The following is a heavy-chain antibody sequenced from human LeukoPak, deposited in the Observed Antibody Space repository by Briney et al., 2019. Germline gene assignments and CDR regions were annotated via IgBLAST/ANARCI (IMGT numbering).Heavy chain of an antibody. Sequence: PSETLSLTCAVYGGSFSGYYWSWIRQPPGKGLEWIGEINHSGSTNYNPSLKSRVTISVDTSKNQFSLKLSSVTAADTAVYYCARDHYYDSSGCYFGYWGQGTLVTVSS. D-gene: IGHD3-22*01. V-gene: IGHV4-34*01. CDR1: GGSFSGYY. CDR3: ARDHYYDSSGCYFGY. J-gene: IGHJ4*02. CDR2: INHSGST.